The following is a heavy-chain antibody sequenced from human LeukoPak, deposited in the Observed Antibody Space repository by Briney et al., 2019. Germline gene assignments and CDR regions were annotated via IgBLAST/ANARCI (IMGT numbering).Heavy chain of an antibody. V-gene: IGHV3-30*18. CDR2: ISYDGPNK. Sequence: PGGSLRLSCAASGFTFSSYGMHWVRQAPGKGLEWVAVISYDGPNKYYADSVKGRFTISRDDSKSTLYLQMNSLRAEDTAVYYCAKDKLPSGYSFLTDYWGQGTLVTVSS. CDR3: AKDKLPSGYSFLTDY. CDR1: GFTFSSYG. J-gene: IGHJ4*02. D-gene: IGHD5-18*01.